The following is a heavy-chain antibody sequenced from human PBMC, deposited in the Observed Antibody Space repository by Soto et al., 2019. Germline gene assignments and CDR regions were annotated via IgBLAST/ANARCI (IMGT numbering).Heavy chain of an antibody. V-gene: IGHV4-39*01. CDR1: GGSISSSSYY. Sequence: PSETLSLTCTVSGGSISSSSYYWGWIRQPPGKGLEWIGSIYYSGSTYYNPSLKSRVTISVDTSKNQFSLKLSSVTAADTAVYYCARTASPYSSGWYREDYYYGMDVWGQGTTVTVSS. CDR3: ARTASPYSSGWYREDYYYGMDV. J-gene: IGHJ6*02. CDR2: IYYSGST. D-gene: IGHD6-19*01.